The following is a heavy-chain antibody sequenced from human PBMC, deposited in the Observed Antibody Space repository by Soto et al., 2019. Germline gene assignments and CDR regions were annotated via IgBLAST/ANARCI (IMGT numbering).Heavy chain of an antibody. D-gene: IGHD6-13*01. J-gene: IGHJ5*02. CDR2: INHSGST. Sequence: QVQLQQWGAGLLKPSETLSLTCAVYGGSFSGYYWSWIRQPPGKGLEWIGEINHSGSTNYNPSLTSRGTISVDTSKNQFSLKLSSVTAADTAVYYCARFSSSFNWFDPWGQGTLVTVSS. CDR1: GGSFSGYY. V-gene: IGHV4-34*01. CDR3: ARFSSSFNWFDP.